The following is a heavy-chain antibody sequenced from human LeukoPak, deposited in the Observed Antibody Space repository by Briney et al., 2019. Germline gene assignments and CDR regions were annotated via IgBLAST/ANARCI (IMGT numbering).Heavy chain of an antibody. CDR1: GGSFSGYY. CDR3: ARLRTVTSYYYYGMDV. J-gene: IGHJ6*02. V-gene: IGHV4-34*01. CDR2: INHSGST. D-gene: IGHD4-17*01. Sequence: PSETLSLTCAVHGGSFSGYYWSWIRQPPGKGLEWIGEINHSGSTNYNPSLKSRVTISLDTSKNQFSLKLSSVTAADTAVYYCARLRTVTSYYYYGMDVWGQGTTVTVSS.